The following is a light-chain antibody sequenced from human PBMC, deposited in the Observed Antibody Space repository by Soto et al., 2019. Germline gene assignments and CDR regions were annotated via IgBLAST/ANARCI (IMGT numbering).Light chain of an antibody. J-gene: IGLJ2*01. V-gene: IGLV1-40*01. CDR1: SSKIGAGYD. Sequence: QPVLTQPPSVSGASWQRVTNSCTGSSSKIGAGYDVHWYQQLPGTAPKLLIYGNSNRPSGVPDRFSGSKSGTSASLAITGLQAEDEADYYCQSYDSSLSGYVVFGGGTKVTVL. CDR3: QSYDSSLSGYVV. CDR2: GNS.